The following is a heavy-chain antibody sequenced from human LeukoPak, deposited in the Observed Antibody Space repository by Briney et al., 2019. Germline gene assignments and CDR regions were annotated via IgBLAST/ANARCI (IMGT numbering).Heavy chain of an antibody. Sequence: QPGRSLRLSCAASGFTFSSYGMHWVRQAPGKGLEWVAVIWYDGSNKYYADSVKGRFTISRDNSKNTLYLQMNSLRAEDTAVYYCANSIAAAEPPGYWGQGTLVTVSS. CDR1: GFTFSSYG. D-gene: IGHD6-13*01. V-gene: IGHV3-33*06. CDR2: IWYDGSNK. CDR3: ANSIAAAEPPGY. J-gene: IGHJ4*02.